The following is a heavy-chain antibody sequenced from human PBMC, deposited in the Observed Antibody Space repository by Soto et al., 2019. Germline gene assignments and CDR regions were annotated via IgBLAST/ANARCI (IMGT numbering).Heavy chain of an antibody. CDR2: ISAYNCNT. CDR1: GYTFTSYG. D-gene: IGHD6-13*01. Sequence: ASVKVSCKASGYTFTSYGISWVRQAPGQGLEWMGWISAYNCNTNYAQKLQGRVTMTTDTSTSTAYMELRSLRSDDTAVYYCARDRSAAAGLYYYGMDVWGQGTTVTVSS. V-gene: IGHV1-18*01. CDR3: ARDRSAAAGLYYYGMDV. J-gene: IGHJ6*02.